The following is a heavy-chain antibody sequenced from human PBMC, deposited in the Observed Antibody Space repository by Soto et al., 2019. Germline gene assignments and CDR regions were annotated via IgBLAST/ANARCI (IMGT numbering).Heavy chain of an antibody. D-gene: IGHD6-13*01. J-gene: IGHJ6*02. Sequence: GGSLRLSCAASGFTFSSYSMNWVRQAPGKGLEWVSSISSSSSYIYYADSVKGRFTISRDNAKNSLYLQMNSLRAEDTAVYYCARGLYSHPAGLGAYGMDVWGQGTTVTVSS. CDR1: GFTFSSYS. CDR3: ARGLYSHPAGLGAYGMDV. CDR2: ISSSSSYI. V-gene: IGHV3-21*01.